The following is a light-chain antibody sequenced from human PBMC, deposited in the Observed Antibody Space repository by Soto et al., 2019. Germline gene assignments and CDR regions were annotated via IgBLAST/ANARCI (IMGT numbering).Light chain of an antibody. V-gene: IGKV3-20*01. CDR3: LQYGTAPIT. CDR2: GAS. J-gene: IGKJ5*01. Sequence: ENALTQSPGTLSLSPGQRATLSCRASQTVSSYLTWYQQRPGQAPRLLISGASRRATGIPDRFSGSVSGTDFSLTISRLAPEDFALYYCLQYGTAPITFGQGKRLEIK. CDR1: QTVSSY.